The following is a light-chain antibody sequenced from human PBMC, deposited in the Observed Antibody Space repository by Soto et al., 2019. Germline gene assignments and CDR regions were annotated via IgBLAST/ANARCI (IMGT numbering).Light chain of an antibody. Sequence: QSALTQPASVSGSPGQSITISCTGTSSDVGGYNYVSWYQKHPGKAPKLMISDVSNRPSGVSNRFSGSKSGNTASLTISGLQAEDEADYYCSSYTSSNTHVVFGGGTKLTVL. CDR3: SSYTSSNTHVV. J-gene: IGLJ2*01. CDR1: SSDVGGYNY. V-gene: IGLV2-14*01. CDR2: DVS.